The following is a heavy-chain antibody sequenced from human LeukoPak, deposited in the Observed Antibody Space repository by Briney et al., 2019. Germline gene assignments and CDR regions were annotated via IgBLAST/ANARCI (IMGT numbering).Heavy chain of an antibody. Sequence: GGSLRLSCAASGFIFSNNYMNWVRQAPGKGLEWVSIIYRDGSTYYSDSVQGRFTVSRDNSQNTLYPQMHSLRTEDTAIYYCAKDVVGAEGSFEMWGQGTMVTVSS. CDR1: GFIFSNNY. CDR3: AKDVVGAEGSFEM. CDR2: IYRDGST. J-gene: IGHJ3*02. V-gene: IGHV3-53*01. D-gene: IGHD1-26*01.